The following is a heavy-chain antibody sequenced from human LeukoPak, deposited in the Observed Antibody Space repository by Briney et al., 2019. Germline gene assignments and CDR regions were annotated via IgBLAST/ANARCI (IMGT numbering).Heavy chain of an antibody. CDR2: FYETGKT. CDR1: GFTFATYA. J-gene: IGHJ4*02. D-gene: IGHD6-19*01. Sequence: GGSLRLSCAASGFTFATYAMRWVRQAPGKGLEWVSTFYETGKTDHSDSVKGRFTISRDTSKNTLYLQMNSLRAEDTATYYCAKRGAGSGGLHYWGQGTLVTVSS. CDR3: AKRGAGSGGLHY. V-gene: IGHV3-23*01.